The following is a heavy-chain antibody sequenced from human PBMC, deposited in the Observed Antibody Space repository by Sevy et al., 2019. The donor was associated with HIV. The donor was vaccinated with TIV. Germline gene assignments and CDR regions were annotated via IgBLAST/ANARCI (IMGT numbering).Heavy chain of an antibody. Sequence: GGSLRLSCAASGFTFSSYWMSWVRQAPGKGLEWVANIKQDGSEKYYVYSVKGRFTISRDNAKNSLYLQMNSLRAEDTAVYYCARMHCSGGSCYPYDAFDIWGQGTMVTVSS. CDR3: ARMHCSGGSCYPYDAFDI. CDR1: GFTFSSYW. CDR2: IKQDGSEK. D-gene: IGHD2-15*01. V-gene: IGHV3-7*01. J-gene: IGHJ3*02.